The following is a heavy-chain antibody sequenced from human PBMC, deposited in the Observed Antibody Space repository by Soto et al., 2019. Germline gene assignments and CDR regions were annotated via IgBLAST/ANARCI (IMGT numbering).Heavy chain of an antibody. CDR2: ISYDGSNK. CDR3: AKELVVVPAATYYYYYGMDV. V-gene: IGHV3-30*18. D-gene: IGHD2-2*01. CDR1: GFTFSSYG. Sequence: QVQLVESGGGVVQPGRSLRLSCAASGFTFSSYGMHWVRQAPGKGLEWVAVISYDGSNKYYADSVKGRFTISRDNSKNPLYLQMNSLRAEDTAVYYCAKELVVVPAATYYYYYGMDVWGQGTTVTVSS. J-gene: IGHJ6*02.